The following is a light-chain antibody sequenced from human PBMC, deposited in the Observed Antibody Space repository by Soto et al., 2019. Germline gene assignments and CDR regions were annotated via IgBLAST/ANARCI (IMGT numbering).Light chain of an antibody. J-gene: IGKJ3*01. CDR2: AAS. Sequence: DIQMTQSPSSLSASVGDRVTITCRASQGIRNDLGWYQQKPGKAPKRLIYAASIWQSGVPSRFGSSGSETDFPLTSSSLPPEDVATYCCLRHNSYPPTFGPGTKVDI. CDR3: LRHNSYPPT. CDR1: QGIRND. V-gene: IGKV1-17*01.